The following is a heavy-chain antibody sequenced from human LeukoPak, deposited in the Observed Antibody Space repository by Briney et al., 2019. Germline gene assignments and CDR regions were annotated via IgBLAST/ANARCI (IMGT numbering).Heavy chain of an antibody. J-gene: IGHJ3*02. CDR1: GFTLSSYL. CDR3: ARVTWTTAFDI. V-gene: IGHV3-7*04. D-gene: IGHD3-16*01. Sequence: GGSLRLSCAASGFTLSSYLMSWVRQAPGKGLEWVANMKQDGSEKYYVDSVKGRFTISRDNAKNSLYLQMNSLRAEDTAVYYCARVTWTTAFDIWGQGTMVTVSS. CDR2: MKQDGSEK.